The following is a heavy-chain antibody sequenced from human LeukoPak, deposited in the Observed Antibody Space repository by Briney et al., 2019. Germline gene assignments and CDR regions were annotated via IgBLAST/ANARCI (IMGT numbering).Heavy chain of an antibody. Sequence: GGSLRLSCAASGFTFSSYGMHWVRQAPGKGLEWVALIWYDGSDKYYADSVKGRFTISRDNSKNTLHLQMNSLRAEDTAVYYCARGRVVIPEGPDYWGQGTLVTVSS. CDR1: GFTFSSYG. J-gene: IGHJ4*02. V-gene: IGHV3-33*01. D-gene: IGHD3-10*01. CDR3: ARGRVVIPEGPDY. CDR2: IWYDGSDK.